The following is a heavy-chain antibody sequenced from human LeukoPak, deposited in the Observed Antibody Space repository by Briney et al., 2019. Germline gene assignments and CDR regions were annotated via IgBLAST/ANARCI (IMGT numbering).Heavy chain of an antibody. Sequence: GGSLRLSCAASGFTFDDYALHWVRQFPGKGLEWVSLISWDGGRTYYADPVKGRFTISRDNSKNSLYLQMNSLRTEDTALYYCAKDKFDGSGSYYFDHWGQGTLVTVSS. CDR2: ISWDGGRT. D-gene: IGHD3-10*01. V-gene: IGHV3-43D*03. J-gene: IGHJ4*02. CDR3: AKDKFDGSGSYYFDH. CDR1: GFTFDDYA.